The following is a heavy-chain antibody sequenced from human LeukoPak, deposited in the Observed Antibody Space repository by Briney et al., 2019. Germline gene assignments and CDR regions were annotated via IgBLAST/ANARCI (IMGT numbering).Heavy chain of an antibody. CDR2: INLNSGGT. D-gene: IGHD2-15*01. CDR3: ARLVVVVVAATSVTLGLYYFDY. CDR1: GYTFTGYY. V-gene: IGHV1-2*02. J-gene: IGHJ4*02. Sequence: ASVKVSCKASGYTFTGYYMHWVRQAPGQGLEWMGWINLNSGGTNYAQKFQGRVTMTRDTSISTAYMELSRLRSDDTAVYYCARLVVVVVAATSVTLGLYYFDYWGQGTLVTVSS.